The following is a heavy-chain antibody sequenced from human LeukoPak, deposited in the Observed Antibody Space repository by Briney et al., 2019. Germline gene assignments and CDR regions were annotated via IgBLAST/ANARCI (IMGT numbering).Heavy chain of an antibody. CDR1: GGSISSYY. Sequence: PSETLSLTCTVSGGSISSYYWGWIRQSPGKGLEWIGTIYHSGSTYYNPSLKSRVTISVDTSKNQISLRLSSVTAADTAIYYCARGNSDRFPPYMDYWGQGILVIVSS. CDR3: ARGNSDRFPPYMDY. CDR2: IYHSGST. V-gene: IGHV4-38-2*02. D-gene: IGHD2-21*01. J-gene: IGHJ4*02.